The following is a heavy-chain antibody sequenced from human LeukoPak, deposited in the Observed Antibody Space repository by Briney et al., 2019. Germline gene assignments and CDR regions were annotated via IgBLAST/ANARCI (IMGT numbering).Heavy chain of an antibody. J-gene: IGHJ4*02. D-gene: IGHD1-26*01. Sequence: PGGSLRLSCADSGFTFSSYAMSWVRQAPGKGLEWVSSISGSSTRTYYADSVKGRFTISRDNAKNSLYLQMNSLRDEDTAVYYCARDEGGSYDYWGQGTLVTVSS. CDR2: ISGSSTRT. CDR3: ARDEGGSYDY. CDR1: GFTFSSYA. V-gene: IGHV3-48*02.